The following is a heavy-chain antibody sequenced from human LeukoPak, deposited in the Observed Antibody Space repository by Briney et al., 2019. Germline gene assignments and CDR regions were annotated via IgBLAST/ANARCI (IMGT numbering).Heavy chain of an antibody. CDR2: IKQDGSEK. D-gene: IGHD4-17*01. CDR3: AFNDYGERGANFDY. CDR1: GFTFSRFW. J-gene: IGHJ4*02. V-gene: IGHV3-7*01. Sequence: GGSLRLSCAASGFTFSRFWMAWVRQATGKGLEWVANIKQDGSEKYYVDSVKGRFTISRDNAKNSLYLQMSSLRVEDTAVYYCAFNDYGERGANFDYWGQGTLVTVSS.